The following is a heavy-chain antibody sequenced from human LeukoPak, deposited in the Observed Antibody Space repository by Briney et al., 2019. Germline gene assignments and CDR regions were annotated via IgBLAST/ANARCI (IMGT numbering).Heavy chain of an antibody. CDR2: YYNGST. CDR1: GASSNSYY. D-gene: IGHD3-10*01. Sequence: SETLSLTCTVSGASSNSYYWSWIRQPPGKGLEWIGSYYNGSTNYNSSLKSRVTISVDTSKNQFSLMLSSVTAADTAVYYCATSRGSDGSGNYWGQGTLVTVSS. CDR3: ATSRGSDGSGNY. V-gene: IGHV4-59*01. J-gene: IGHJ4*02.